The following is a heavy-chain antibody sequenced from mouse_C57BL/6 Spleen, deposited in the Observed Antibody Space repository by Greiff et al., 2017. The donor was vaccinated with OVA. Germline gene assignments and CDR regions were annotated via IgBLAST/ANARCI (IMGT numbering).Heavy chain of an antibody. CDR3: ARYYGSSYWYFDV. CDR1: GYTFTDYS. CDR2: IYPRDGST. D-gene: IGHD1-1*01. Sequence: QVQLQQSDAELVKPGASVKISCKASGYTFTDYSIHWMKQRPEQGLEWIGYIYPRDGSTKYNEKFKGKATLTADKSSSTAYMQLNSLTSEDSAVYFCARYYGSSYWYFDVWGTGTTVTVSS. J-gene: IGHJ1*03. V-gene: IGHV1-78*01.